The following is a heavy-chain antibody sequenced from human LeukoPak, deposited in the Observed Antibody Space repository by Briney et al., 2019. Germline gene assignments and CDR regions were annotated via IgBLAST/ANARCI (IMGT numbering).Heavy chain of an antibody. D-gene: IGHD3-16*01. CDR1: GYSFTNNW. CDR2: VYPRDSDT. CDR3: ARHLTYRRRYYFDS. J-gene: IGHJ4*02. Sequence: KISCKGSGYSFTNNWIAWVRQMHGKGLEWMGIVYPRDSDTRYSPSFEGQVTISVDKSISTPYLQWNSLKASDTAMYYCARHLTYRRRYYFDSWGQGTLVTVSS. V-gene: IGHV5-51*01.